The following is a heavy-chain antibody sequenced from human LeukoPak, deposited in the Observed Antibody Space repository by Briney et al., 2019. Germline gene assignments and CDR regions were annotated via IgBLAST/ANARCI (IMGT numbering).Heavy chain of an antibody. CDR3: ARDRYYYDSSGYYSLDY. V-gene: IGHV1-18*01. J-gene: IGHJ4*02. D-gene: IGHD3-22*01. CDR1: GYTFTSYG. Sequence: ASVKVSCKASGYTFTSYGISWVRQAPGQGLEWMGWISAYNGNTNYAQKLQGRVTMTTDTSTSTAYMELRSLRSDDTAVYYCARDRYYYDSSGYYSLDYWGQGTLVTVSS. CDR2: ISAYNGNT.